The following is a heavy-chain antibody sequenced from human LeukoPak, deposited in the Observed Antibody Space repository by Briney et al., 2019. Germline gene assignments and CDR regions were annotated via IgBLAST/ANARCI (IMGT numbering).Heavy chain of an antibody. CDR1: GFTVSSNY. J-gene: IGHJ4*02. Sequence: PGGSLRLSCTASGFTVSSNYMSWVRQAPGKGLEWVSVTYRGGSTYYADSVKGRFTISRHNSKNTLYLQMNSLRAEDTAMYYCARESGLLGDYWGQGTLVTVSS. CDR2: TYRGGST. CDR3: ARESGLLGDY. V-gene: IGHV3-53*04. D-gene: IGHD3-22*01.